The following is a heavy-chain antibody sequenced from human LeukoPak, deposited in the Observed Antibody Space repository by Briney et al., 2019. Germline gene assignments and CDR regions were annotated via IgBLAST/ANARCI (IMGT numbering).Heavy chain of an antibody. Sequence: PSETLSLTCTVSGGSISSYYWSWIRQPPGKGLEWIGYIYYSGSTNYNPSLKSRVTISVDTSKNQFSLKLSSVTAADTAVYYCARARLWGGGEGYYFDYWGQGTLITVSS. CDR2: IYYSGST. CDR1: GGSISSYY. D-gene: IGHD2-21*01. V-gene: IGHV4-59*12. J-gene: IGHJ4*02. CDR3: ARARLWGGGEGYYFDY.